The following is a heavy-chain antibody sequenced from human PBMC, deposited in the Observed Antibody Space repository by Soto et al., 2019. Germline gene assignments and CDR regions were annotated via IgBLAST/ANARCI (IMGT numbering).Heavy chain of an antibody. J-gene: IGHJ4*02. CDR1: GLTSSTYA. V-gene: IGHV3-23*01. CDR2: IAVSGST. Sequence: EVQLLQSGGDLVQPGGSLRLSCAASGLTSSTYAMSWVRQAPGKGLEWVSTIAVSGSTYYADSVKGRFTISRDNSNNTLYLQMNSLRAEDTAVYYCAKEPEAPGRGLDYWGQGTLVTVSS. CDR3: AKEPEAPGRGLDY.